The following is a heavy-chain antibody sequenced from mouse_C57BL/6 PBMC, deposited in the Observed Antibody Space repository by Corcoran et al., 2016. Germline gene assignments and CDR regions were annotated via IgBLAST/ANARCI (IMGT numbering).Heavy chain of an antibody. D-gene: IGHD2-3*01. CDR2: IYPGSGNT. Sequence: QVQLKQSGAELVRPGASVKLSCKASGYTFTDYYINWVKQRPGQGLEWIARIYPGSGNTYYNEKFKGKATLTAEKSSSTAYMQLSSLTSEDSAVYFCAEGDDGFYAMDYGGQGTSVTVSS. CDR3: AEGDDGFYAMDY. J-gene: IGHJ4*01. CDR1: GYTFTDYY. V-gene: IGHV1-76*01.